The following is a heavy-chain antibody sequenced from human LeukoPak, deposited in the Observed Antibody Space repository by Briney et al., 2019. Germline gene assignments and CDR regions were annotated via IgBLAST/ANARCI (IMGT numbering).Heavy chain of an antibody. Sequence: SSETLSLTCTVSGGSISSSSYYWGWIRQPPGKGLEWIGSIYYSGSTYYNPSLKSRVTISVDTSKNQFSLKLSSVNAADTAVYYCARRRLDSSGYPNRYFDYWGQGTLVTVSS. J-gene: IGHJ4*02. V-gene: IGHV4-39*01. CDR1: GGSISSSSYY. D-gene: IGHD3-22*01. CDR3: ARRRLDSSGYPNRYFDY. CDR2: IYYSGST.